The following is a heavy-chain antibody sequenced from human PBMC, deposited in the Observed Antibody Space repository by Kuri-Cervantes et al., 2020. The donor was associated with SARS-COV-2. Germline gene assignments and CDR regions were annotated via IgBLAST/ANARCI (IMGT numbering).Heavy chain of an antibody. CDR3: VAAILGVDTGYFQH. CDR1: GYSISSGGYS. Sequence: SETLSLTCAVSGYSISSGGYSWSWIRQPPGKGLEWIGSIYQAGSTFYNPSLKSRVSTSLDRSKNQYSLNLSSVTAADTAVYYCVAAILGVDTGYFQHWGQGTLVTVSS. V-gene: IGHV4-30-2*01. D-gene: IGHD3-3*01. J-gene: IGHJ1*01. CDR2: IYQAGST.